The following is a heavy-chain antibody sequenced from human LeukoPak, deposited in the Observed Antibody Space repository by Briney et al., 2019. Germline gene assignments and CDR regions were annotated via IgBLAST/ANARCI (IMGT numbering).Heavy chain of an antibody. Sequence: SETLSLTCAVSGGSISSGGYSWSWIRQPPGKGLEWIGYSYHSGSTYYNPSLKSRVTISVDRSKNQFSLKLSSVTAADTAVYYCARGGYGGLFDYWGQGTLVTVSS. CDR3: ARGGYGGLFDY. CDR1: GGSISSGGYS. D-gene: IGHD6-25*01. J-gene: IGHJ4*02. V-gene: IGHV4-30-2*01. CDR2: SYHSGST.